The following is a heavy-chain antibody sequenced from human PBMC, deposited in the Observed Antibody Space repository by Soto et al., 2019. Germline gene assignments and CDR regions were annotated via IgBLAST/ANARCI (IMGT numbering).Heavy chain of an antibody. V-gene: IGHV3-30-3*01. Sequence: PGGSLRLSCAASGFTFSSYAMHWVRQAPGKGLEWVAVISYDGSNKYYADSVKGRFTISRDNSKNTLYLQMNSLRAEDTAVYYCARDLLSSSSCPYFDYWGQGTLVTVSS. D-gene: IGHD6-13*01. CDR2: ISYDGSNK. J-gene: IGHJ4*02. CDR3: ARDLLSSSSCPYFDY. CDR1: GFTFSSYA.